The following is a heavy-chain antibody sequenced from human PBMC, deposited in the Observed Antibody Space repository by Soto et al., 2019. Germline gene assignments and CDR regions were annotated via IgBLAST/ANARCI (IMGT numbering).Heavy chain of an antibody. J-gene: IGHJ6*02. Sequence: ASVKVSCKASGYNFTTYGISWVRQAPSQGLEWMGWISGDNVNTKSAQKIQGRITMTTDTSAGTAYMELRSLRSDDTAVYFCAREGHQQAQETYYYFYGMDVWGQGTTVTVSS. V-gene: IGHV1-18*01. CDR2: ISGDNVNT. CDR3: AREGHQQAQETYYYFYGMDV. CDR1: GYNFTTYG. D-gene: IGHD6-13*01.